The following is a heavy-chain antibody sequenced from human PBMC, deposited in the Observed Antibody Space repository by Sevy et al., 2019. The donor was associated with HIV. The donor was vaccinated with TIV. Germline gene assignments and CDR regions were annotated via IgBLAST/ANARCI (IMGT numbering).Heavy chain of an antibody. CDR1: GFTFSGSA. D-gene: IGHD2-2*01. CDR3: TRQDIVVVPAAHYYYGMDV. J-gene: IGHJ6*02. Sequence: GGSLRLSCAASGFTFSGSAMHWVRQASGKGLEWVGRIRSKANSYAKAYAASGKGRFTISRDDSKNKAYLQMNSLKTVDTAVYYCTRQDIVVVPAAHYYYGMDVWGQGTTVTVSS. V-gene: IGHV3-73*01. CDR2: IRSKANSYAK.